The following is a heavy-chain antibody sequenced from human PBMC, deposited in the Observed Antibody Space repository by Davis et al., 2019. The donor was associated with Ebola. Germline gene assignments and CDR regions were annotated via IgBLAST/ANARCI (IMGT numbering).Heavy chain of an antibody. J-gene: IGHJ4*02. Sequence: ASVKVSCKASGYTFTSYYMHWVRQAPGQGLEWMGCINPSSGGTHSAQKFQGRLTMTRDTSINTAYLEMSSLIYDDTAIYYCARGRDIWSAYSYWGQGSLVTVSS. D-gene: IGHD3-3*01. V-gene: IGHV1-2*02. CDR2: INPSSGGT. CDR3: ARGRDIWSAYSY. CDR1: GYTFTSYY.